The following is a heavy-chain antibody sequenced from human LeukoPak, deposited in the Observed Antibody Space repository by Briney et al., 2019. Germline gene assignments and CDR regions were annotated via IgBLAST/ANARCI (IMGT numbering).Heavy chain of an antibody. Sequence: KPSETLSLTCAVYGGSFSGYYWSWIRQPPGKGLEWIGYIYYSGSTYYNPSLKSRVTISVDTSKNQFSLKLSSVTAADTAVYYCAREKEFRYSSSWSTTGFDFWGQGTLVTVSS. CDR2: IYYSGST. D-gene: IGHD6-13*01. J-gene: IGHJ4*02. V-gene: IGHV4-34*09. CDR3: AREKEFRYSSSWSTTGFDF. CDR1: GGSFSGYY.